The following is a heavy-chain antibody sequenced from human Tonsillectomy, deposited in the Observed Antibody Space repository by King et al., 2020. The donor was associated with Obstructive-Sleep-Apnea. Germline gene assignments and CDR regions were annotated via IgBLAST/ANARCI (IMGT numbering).Heavy chain of an antibody. CDR1: CGSFSGYY. CDR2: FNHRGTT. CDR3: TRWGDFWSGYGY. Sequence: VQRQQWGAGLLKPSETLSLTCAVYCGSFSGYYCSWIRQTPGKGLEWIGEFNHRGTTNYNTSLKSRVTISLDTSKNQLSLKPSSVTAADTAVYYCTRWGDFWSGYGYWGQGTLVTVSS. D-gene: IGHD3-3*01. J-gene: IGHJ4*02. V-gene: IGHV4-34*01.